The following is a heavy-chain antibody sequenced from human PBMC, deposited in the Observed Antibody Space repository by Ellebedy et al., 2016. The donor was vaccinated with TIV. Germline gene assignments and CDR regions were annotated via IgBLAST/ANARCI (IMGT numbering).Heavy chain of an antibody. CDR3: GRSGYSGYEVDY. J-gene: IGHJ4*02. D-gene: IGHD5-12*01. V-gene: IGHV5-51*01. CDR2: IYPGDSDT. CDR1: GYSFTNYW. Sequence: KVSCKASGYSFTNYWIGWVRQMPGKGLEWMGIIYPGDSDTRYSPSFQGQVTISADKSISTAYLQWSSLKASDTAMYYRGRSGYSGYEVDYWGQGTLVTVSS.